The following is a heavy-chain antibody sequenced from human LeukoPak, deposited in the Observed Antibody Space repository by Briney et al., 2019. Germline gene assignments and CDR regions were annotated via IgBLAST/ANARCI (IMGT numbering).Heavy chain of an antibody. D-gene: IGHD1-26*01. CDR3: ASLNPFSGRRNAFDI. CDR2: VNHSGTA. Sequence: SETLSLTCAVHGGSFSGYYWSWIRQPPGQGLEWIGEVNHSGTARYNPSLESRVTISVGTSKSQSSLNVYFVTAADTAVYYCASLNPFSGRRNAFDIWGQGAMVTVSS. J-gene: IGHJ3*02. CDR1: GGSFSGYY. V-gene: IGHV4-34*01.